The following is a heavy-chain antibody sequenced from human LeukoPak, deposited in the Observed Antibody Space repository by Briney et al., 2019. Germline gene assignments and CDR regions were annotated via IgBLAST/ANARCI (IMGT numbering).Heavy chain of an antibody. J-gene: IGHJ3*02. CDR2: IYPGDSDT. Sequence: GESLKISCKGSGYSFTSYWIGWVRQMPGKGLEWVGIIYPGDSDTRYSPSFQGQVTISADKSISTAYLQWSSLKASDTAMYYCARPMVRGSGIGYAFDIWGQGTMVTVSS. V-gene: IGHV5-51*01. D-gene: IGHD3-10*01. CDR3: ARPMVRGSGIGYAFDI. CDR1: GYSFTSYW.